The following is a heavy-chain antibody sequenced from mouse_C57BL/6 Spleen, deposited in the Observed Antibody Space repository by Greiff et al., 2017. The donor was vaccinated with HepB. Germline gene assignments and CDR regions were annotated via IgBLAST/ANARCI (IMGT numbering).Heavy chain of an antibody. CDR2: IYPGDGDT. J-gene: IGHJ2*01. Sequence: QVQLKESGPELVKPGASVKISCKASGYAFSSSWMNWVKQRPGKGLEWIGRIYPGDGDTNYNGKFKGKATLTADKSSSTAYMQLSSLTSEDSAVYFCARSDFDYWGQGTTLTVSS. CDR1: GYAFSSSW. V-gene: IGHV1-82*01. CDR3: ARSDFDY.